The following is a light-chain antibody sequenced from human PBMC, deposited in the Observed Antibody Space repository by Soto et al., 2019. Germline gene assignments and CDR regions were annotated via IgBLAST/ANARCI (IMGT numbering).Light chain of an antibody. Sequence: QSVLTQPPSASGSPGQSVTISCTGTSSDVGGYNYVSWYQQHPGKAPKLMIYEVSKRPSGVPDRFSGSKSGNTASLTVSGLQAEDEADYYCSSSAGSNNVLFGGGTKLTVL. CDR2: EVS. CDR3: SSSAGSNNVL. J-gene: IGLJ2*01. V-gene: IGLV2-8*01. CDR1: SSDVGGYNY.